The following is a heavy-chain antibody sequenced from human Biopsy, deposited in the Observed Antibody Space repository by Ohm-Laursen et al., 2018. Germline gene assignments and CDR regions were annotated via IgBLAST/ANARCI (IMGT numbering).Heavy chain of an antibody. CDR1: GDAFLGYY. V-gene: IGHV1-2*02. CDR3: VRSRAGGAAWGMDV. D-gene: IGHD3-16*01. Sequence: SVKVSCKASGDAFLGYYLHWVRQAPGQGLEWMGSIYPNSGDTDFAQKFQGRVTVTRDTSISTAYVEVTSLRSDDTAVYYCVRSRAGGAAWGMDVWGQGTTVTVSS. J-gene: IGHJ6*02. CDR2: IYPNSGDT.